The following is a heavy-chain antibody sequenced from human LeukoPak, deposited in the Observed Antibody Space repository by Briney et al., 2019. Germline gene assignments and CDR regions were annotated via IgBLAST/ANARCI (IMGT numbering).Heavy chain of an antibody. D-gene: IGHD1-26*01. Sequence: SETLSLTCAVYGGSFSGYYWSWIRQPPGKGLEWIGEINHSVSTNYNPSLKSRVPISVDTSKNQFSLKLSAVTAADTAVYCGARGLRWGAPCDYWGQGTLVAVSS. V-gene: IGHV4-34*01. CDR3: ARGLRWGAPCDY. CDR1: GGSFSGYY. CDR2: INHSVST. J-gene: IGHJ4*02.